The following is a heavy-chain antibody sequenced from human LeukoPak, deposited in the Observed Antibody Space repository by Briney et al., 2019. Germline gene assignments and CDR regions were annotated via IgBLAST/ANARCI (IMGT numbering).Heavy chain of an antibody. V-gene: IGHV1-24*01. CDR1: VYTLTELS. CDR3: ATASRDQWLVLYFDY. D-gene: IGHD6-19*01. CDR2: FYPEDGET. Sequence: ASVKVSCKVSVYTLTELSMHWARQAPGKGLEWMGGFYPEDGETIYAQKFQGRVTMTEDTSTDTAYMELSSLRSEDTAVYYCATASRDQWLVLYFDYWGQGTLVTVSS. J-gene: IGHJ4*02.